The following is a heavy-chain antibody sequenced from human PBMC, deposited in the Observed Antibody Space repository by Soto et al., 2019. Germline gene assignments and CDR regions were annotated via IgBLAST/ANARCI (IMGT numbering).Heavy chain of an antibody. V-gene: IGHV4-59*08. CDR1: GGSISSYY. D-gene: IGHD1-1*01. J-gene: IGHJ5*02. Sequence: SETLSLTCTVSGGSISSYYWSWIRQPPGKGLEWIGYIYYSGNTKYNPSLKSRVTISVDTSKNQFSLRLTSVTAADTAVYYCENQAGKYGNRSFDPWGQGTLVTVSS. CDR2: IYYSGNT. CDR3: ENQAGKYGNRSFDP.